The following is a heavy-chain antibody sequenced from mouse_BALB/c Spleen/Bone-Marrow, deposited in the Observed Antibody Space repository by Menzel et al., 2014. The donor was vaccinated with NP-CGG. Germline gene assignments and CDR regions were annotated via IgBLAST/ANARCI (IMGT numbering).Heavy chain of an antibody. Sequence: EVQRVESGPDLVKPGASVKMSCKASGYTFTDYYMKWVKQSYGKRLEWIGDINPNNGNTFYNQKFKGKASLTVDKSSTTAYMQLNSLTSEDSAVYYCARSRAMDYWGQGTSVTVSS. CDR1: GYTFTDYY. CDR2: INPNNGNT. V-gene: IGHV1-26*01. J-gene: IGHJ4*01. CDR3: ARSRAMDY.